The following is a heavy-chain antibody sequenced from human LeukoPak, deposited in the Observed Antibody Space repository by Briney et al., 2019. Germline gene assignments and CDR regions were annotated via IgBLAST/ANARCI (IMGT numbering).Heavy chain of an antibody. Sequence: GGSLRLSCAASGFTFSSYAMGWVRQAPGKGLEWVSAISGSGGSTYYADSVKGRFTISRDNSKNTLYLQMNSLRAEDTAVYYCAKDGISGWYSGYVDYWGQGTLVTVSS. CDR3: AKDGISGWYSGYVDY. J-gene: IGHJ4*02. D-gene: IGHD6-19*01. CDR1: GFTFSSYA. CDR2: ISGSGGST. V-gene: IGHV3-23*01.